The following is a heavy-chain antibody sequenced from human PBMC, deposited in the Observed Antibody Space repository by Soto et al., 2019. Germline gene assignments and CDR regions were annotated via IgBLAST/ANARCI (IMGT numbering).Heavy chain of an antibody. J-gene: IGHJ6*02. Sequence: QVQLVQSGAEEKKPGASATVSCKASGYTFTSYGISWVRQAPGQGLEWMGWISAYNGNTNYAQKLQGRDTMTTETSTRTAYMELRSLRSDDTAVYYCARDPHENRYYYYYGRDDWVQGSTLTVSS. CDR2: ISAYNGNT. V-gene: IGHV1-18*04. CDR1: GYTFTSYG. CDR3: ARDPHENRYYYYYGRDD.